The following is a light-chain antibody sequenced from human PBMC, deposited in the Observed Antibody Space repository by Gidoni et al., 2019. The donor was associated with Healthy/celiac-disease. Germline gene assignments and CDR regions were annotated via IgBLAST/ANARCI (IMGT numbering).Light chain of an antibody. CDR2: GAS. CDR1: QSVSSSY. CDR3: QQYGSSPPIT. V-gene: IGKV3-20*01. Sequence: IVLTQSPGTLSLSPGERATLSCRASQSVSSSYLSWYQQKPGQAPRLLIYGASSRDTGIPDRVSGSGSGTDFTLTISRLEPEDFAVYYCQQYGSSPPITFGQGTRLEIK. J-gene: IGKJ5*01.